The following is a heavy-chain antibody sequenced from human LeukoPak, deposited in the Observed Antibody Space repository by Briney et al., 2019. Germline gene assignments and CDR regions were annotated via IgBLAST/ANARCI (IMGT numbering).Heavy chain of an antibody. CDR2: IYSGGST. V-gene: IGHV3-53*01. D-gene: IGHD3-10*01. Sequence: GGSLRLSCAASGFTVSSNYMSWVRQAPGKGLEWVLVIYSGGSTYYADSVKGRFTISRDNSKNTLYLQMNSLRAEDTAVYYCARGIWFGELSTFDYWGQGTLVTVSS. CDR3: ARGIWFGELSTFDY. J-gene: IGHJ4*02. CDR1: GFTVSSNY.